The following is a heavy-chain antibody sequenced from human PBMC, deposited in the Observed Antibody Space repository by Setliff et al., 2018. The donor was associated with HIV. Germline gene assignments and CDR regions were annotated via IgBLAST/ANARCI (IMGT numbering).Heavy chain of an antibody. CDR1: GFTFGDYA. CDR2: IRSKAYGGTT. CDR3: TRPPYYDSSGYPNWFDP. Sequence: GESLKISCATSGFTFGDYAINWVRQAPGKGLEWVGFIRSKAYGGTTEYAASVKGRFTISRDDSKSIAYLQMNSLKTADTAVYYCTRPPYYDSSGYPNWFDPWGQGTLVTVSS. J-gene: IGHJ5*02. V-gene: IGHV3-49*04. D-gene: IGHD3-22*01.